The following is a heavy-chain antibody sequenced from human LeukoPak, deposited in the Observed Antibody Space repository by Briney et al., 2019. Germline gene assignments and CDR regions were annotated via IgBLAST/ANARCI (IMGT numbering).Heavy chain of an antibody. Sequence: GGSLRLSCVASGFTFSSYWMHWVRQDPRKGLVWVSRINGDGRNINYADSVRGRFTISRDNAKNTLYLQMNSLRAEDTAVYYCAKGAFVLRNGEIDYWGQGTLVTVSS. CDR2: INGDGRNI. D-gene: IGHD2/OR15-2a*01. J-gene: IGHJ4*02. CDR3: AKGAFVLRNGEIDY. CDR1: GFTFSSYW. V-gene: IGHV3-74*01.